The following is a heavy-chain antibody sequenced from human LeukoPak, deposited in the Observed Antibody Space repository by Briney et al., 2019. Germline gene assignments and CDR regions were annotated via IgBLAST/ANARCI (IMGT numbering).Heavy chain of an antibody. CDR3: ASGSPAGDY. J-gene: IGHJ4*02. CDR2: IYGGSTT. Sequence: GGSLRLSCAASGFTVSSNSMSWVRQAPGKGLEWVSIIYGGSTTYYADSVKGRFTISRDNSKNTLYLQMNSLRVEDSAVYYCASGSPAGDYWGQGTLVTVSS. CDR1: GFTVSSNS. V-gene: IGHV3-53*01. D-gene: IGHD1-26*01.